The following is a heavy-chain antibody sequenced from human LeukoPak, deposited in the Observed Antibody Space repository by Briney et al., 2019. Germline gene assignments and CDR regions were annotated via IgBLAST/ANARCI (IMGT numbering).Heavy chain of an antibody. CDR3: ARGRPHGNDY. CDR2: IASDGSST. V-gene: IGHV3-74*01. D-gene: IGHD4-23*01. Sequence: GGSLRLSCAASGFTFSSYWMNWVRQAPGKGLVWVLRIASDGSSTTYADSVKGRFSISRDNAKNTLYLQMNSLRVEDTAVYYCARGRPHGNDYWGQGTLVTVSS. CDR1: GFTFSSYW. J-gene: IGHJ4*02.